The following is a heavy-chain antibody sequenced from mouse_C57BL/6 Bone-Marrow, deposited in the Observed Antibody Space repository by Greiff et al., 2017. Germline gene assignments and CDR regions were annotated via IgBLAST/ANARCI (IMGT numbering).Heavy chain of an antibody. V-gene: IGHV5-4*01. CDR2: ISDGGSYT. CDR1: GFTFSSYA. Sequence: EVQVLQPGGGLVKPGGSLKLSCAASGFTFSSYAMPWVRQTPVKRLEWVATISDGGSYTYYPDNVKGRFTISRDNAKNNLYLQMSHLKSEDTAMYYCARGGSTMNDYWGQGTTLTVSS. CDR3: ARGGSTMNDY. J-gene: IGHJ2*01. D-gene: IGHD2-4*01.